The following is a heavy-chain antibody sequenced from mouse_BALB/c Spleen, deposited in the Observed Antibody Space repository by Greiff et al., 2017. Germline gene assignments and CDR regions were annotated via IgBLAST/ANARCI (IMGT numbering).Heavy chain of an antibody. V-gene: IGHV5-17*02. Sequence: EVQGVESGGGLVQPGGSRKLSCAASGFTFSSFGMHWVRQAPEKGLEWVAYISSGSSTIYYADTVKGRFTISRDNPKNTLFLQMTSLRSEDTAMYYCARSGHLLRSYAMDYWGQGTSVTVSS. J-gene: IGHJ4*01. CDR3: ARSGHLLRSYAMDY. CDR1: GFTFSSFG. D-gene: IGHD1-1*01. CDR2: ISSGSSTI.